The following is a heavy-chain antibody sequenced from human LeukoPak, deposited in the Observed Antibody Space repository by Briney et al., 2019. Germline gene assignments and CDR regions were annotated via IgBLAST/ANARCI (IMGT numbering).Heavy chain of an antibody. D-gene: IGHD1-1*01. Sequence: ASVKVSCKASGYTFTSYYMHWVRQAPGQGLEWMGIINPSGGSTSYAQKFQGRVTMTRDTSTSTVYMELSSLRSEDTAVYYCTRDQQAMVQTSLQYFQHWGQGTLVTVSS. CDR3: TRDQQAMVQTSLQYFQH. CDR1: GYTFTSYY. CDR2: INPSGGST. V-gene: IGHV1-46*03. J-gene: IGHJ1*01.